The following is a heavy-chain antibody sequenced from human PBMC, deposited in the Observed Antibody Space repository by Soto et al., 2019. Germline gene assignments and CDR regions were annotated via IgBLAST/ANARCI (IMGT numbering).Heavy chain of an antibody. CDR2: ISYDGSNK. J-gene: IGHJ5*02. V-gene: IGHV3-30*03. CDR3: ARHTATWLGWFDP. D-gene: IGHD5-18*01. Sequence: GGSLRLSCAASGFTFSSYGMHWVRQAPGKGLEWVAVISYDGSNKYYADSVKGRFTISRDNSKNTLYLQMNSLRAEDTAVYYCARHTATWLGWFDPWGQGTLVTVSS. CDR1: GFTFSSYG.